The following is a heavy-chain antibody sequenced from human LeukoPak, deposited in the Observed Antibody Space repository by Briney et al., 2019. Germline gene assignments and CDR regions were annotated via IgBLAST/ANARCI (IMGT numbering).Heavy chain of an antibody. CDR1: GGSISSGDYY. J-gene: IGHJ4*02. Sequence: SETLSLTCTVSGGSISSGDYYWSWIRQPPGKGLEWIGYIYYSGSTYYNPSLKSRVTISVDTSKNQFSLELSSVTAADTAVYYCARGHRGYSYGYDYWGQGTLVTVSS. D-gene: IGHD5-18*01. CDR2: IYYSGST. V-gene: IGHV4-30-4*01. CDR3: ARGHRGYSYGYDY.